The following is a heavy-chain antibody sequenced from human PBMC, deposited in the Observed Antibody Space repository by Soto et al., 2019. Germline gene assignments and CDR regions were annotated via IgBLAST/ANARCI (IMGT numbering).Heavy chain of an antibody. CDR1: GYTFTSYG. CDR2: ISAYNGNT. V-gene: IGHV1-18*01. J-gene: IGHJ5*02. Sequence: GASVKVSCKASGYTFTSYGISWVRQAPGQGLEWMGWISAYNGNTNYAQKLQGRVTMTTDTSTSTAYMELRSLRSDDTAVYYCATVGYYGSGTPFDWFDPWGQGTLVTVSS. CDR3: ATVGYYGSGTPFDWFDP. D-gene: IGHD3-10*01.